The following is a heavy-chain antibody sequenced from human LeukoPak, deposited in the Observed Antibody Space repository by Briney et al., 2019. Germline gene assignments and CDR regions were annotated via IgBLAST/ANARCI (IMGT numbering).Heavy chain of an antibody. V-gene: IGHV4-4*02. Sequence: SETLSLTCAVSGGSISSSNWWSWVRQPPGKGLEWIGEIYHSGSTNYNPSLKSRVTISVDTSKNQFSLKLSSVTAADTAVYYCAREAAYCSSTSCYRGGDWFDPWGQGTLVTVSS. CDR3: AREAAYCSSTSCYRGGDWFDP. J-gene: IGHJ5*02. CDR2: IYHSGST. CDR1: GGSISSSNW. D-gene: IGHD2-2*01.